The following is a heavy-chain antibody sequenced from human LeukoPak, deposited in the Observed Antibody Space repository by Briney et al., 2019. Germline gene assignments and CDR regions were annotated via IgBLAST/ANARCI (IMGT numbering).Heavy chain of an antibody. J-gene: IGHJ4*02. Sequence: SETLSLTCTVSGASVSTNYWSWIQQSPGKGLEWIGYVYYSVNTNYNPSLKSRDTISADTSKNQFSLKLTSVTAADTAVYYCAKDRIWAHWGQGTLVTVSS. CDR1: GASVSTNY. CDR2: VYYSVNT. V-gene: IGHV4-59*02. D-gene: IGHD7-27*01. CDR3: AKDRIWAH.